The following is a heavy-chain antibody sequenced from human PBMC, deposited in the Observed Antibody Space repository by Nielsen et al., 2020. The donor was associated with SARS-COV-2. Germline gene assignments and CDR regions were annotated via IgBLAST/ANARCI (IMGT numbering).Heavy chain of an antibody. CDR2: ISYDGSNK. D-gene: IGHD3-10*01. CDR1: GFTFSSYA. CDR3: AKGSYGSGSSYYYYGMDV. Sequence: GGSLRLSCAASGFTFSSYAMHWVRQAPGKGLEWVAVISYDGSNKYYADSVKGRFTISRDNSKNTLYLQMNSLRAEDTAVYYCAKGSYGSGSSYYYYGMDVWGQGTTVTVSS. V-gene: IGHV3-30-3*01. J-gene: IGHJ6*02.